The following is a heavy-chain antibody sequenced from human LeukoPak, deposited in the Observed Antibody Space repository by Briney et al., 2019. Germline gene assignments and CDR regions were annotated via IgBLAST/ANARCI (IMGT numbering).Heavy chain of an antibody. CDR1: GFTLSSNW. Sequence: GGSLRLSCAPSGFTLSSNWMHWVRQAPGKGLVWVAKINPDGNRSDYVDSVKGRFTISRDNAKNTLYLQMDSLKAEDTAVYYCTRGPADWGQGTLVIVSS. V-gene: IGHV3-74*01. CDR3: TRGPAD. J-gene: IGHJ1*01. CDR2: INPDGNRS.